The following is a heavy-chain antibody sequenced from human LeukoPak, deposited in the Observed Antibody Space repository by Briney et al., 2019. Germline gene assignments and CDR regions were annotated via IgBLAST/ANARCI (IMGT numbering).Heavy chain of an antibody. CDR1: GGSISSSSYY. J-gene: IGHJ4*02. Sequence: SETLSLTCTVSGGSISSSSYYWGWIRQPPGKGLEWIGSIYYSGSTYYNPSLKSRVTISVDTSKNQFSLKLSSVTAADTAVYYCLRATMVRGVIGDFDYWGQGTLVTVSS. CDR2: IYYSGST. V-gene: IGHV4-39*07. D-gene: IGHD3-10*01. CDR3: LRATMVRGVIGDFDY.